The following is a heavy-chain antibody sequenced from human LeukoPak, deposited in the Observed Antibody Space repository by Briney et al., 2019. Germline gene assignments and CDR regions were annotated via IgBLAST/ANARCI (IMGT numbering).Heavy chain of an antibody. J-gene: IGHJ4*02. CDR1: GFTFSNAW. CDR3: TTEGPPYCGGDCYSHLDY. V-gene: IGHV3-15*01. Sequence: GGSLRLSCAASGFTFSNAWMSGVRQAPGKGLEWVGRIKSKTDGGKTDYAAPVKGRFTISRDDSKNTLYLQMNSLKTEDTAVYYCTTEGPPYCGGDCYSHLDYWGQGTLVTVSS. CDR2: IKSKTDGGKT. D-gene: IGHD2-21*02.